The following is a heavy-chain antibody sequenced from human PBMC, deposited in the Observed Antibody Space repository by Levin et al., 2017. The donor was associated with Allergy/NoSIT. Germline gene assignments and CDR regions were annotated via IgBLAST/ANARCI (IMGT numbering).Heavy chain of an antibody. Sequence: ASVKVSCKASGYTFTSYDINWVRQATGQGLEWMGWMNPNSGNTGYAQKFQGRVTMTRNTSISTAYMELSSLRSEDTAVYYCARLRRGPRRYGGYFDYWGQGTLVTVSS. CDR3: ARLRRGPRRYGGYFDY. V-gene: IGHV1-8*01. CDR1: GYTFTSYD. D-gene: IGHD3-10*01. CDR2: MNPNSGNT. J-gene: IGHJ4*02.